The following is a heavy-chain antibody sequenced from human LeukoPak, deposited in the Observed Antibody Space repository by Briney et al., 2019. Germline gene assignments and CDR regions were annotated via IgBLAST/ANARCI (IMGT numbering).Heavy chain of an antibody. Sequence: GASVKVSCKASGGTFSSYAISWVRQAPGQGLEWMGRIIPILGIANYAQKFQGRVTITADKSTSTAYMELSSLRSEGTAVYYCARGRESAYSSSDAFDIWGQGTMVTVSS. V-gene: IGHV1-69*04. J-gene: IGHJ3*02. CDR2: IIPILGIA. CDR1: GGTFSSYA. D-gene: IGHD6-13*01. CDR3: ARGRESAYSSSDAFDI.